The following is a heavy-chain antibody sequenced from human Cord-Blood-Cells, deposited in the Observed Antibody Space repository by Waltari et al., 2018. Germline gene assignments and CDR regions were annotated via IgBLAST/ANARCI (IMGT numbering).Heavy chain of an antibody. D-gene: IGHD3-10*01. CDR2: ISGSGGST. Sequence: EVQLLESGGGLVQPGGSLRLSCAASGFTFSSYAMSWVRQAQGRGVEWVSGISGSGGSTYYADSVKGRFTISRDNYKNTLYLQMNSLRAEDTAVYYCAKVDGSRYFDLWGRGTLVTVSS. J-gene: IGHJ2*01. V-gene: IGHV3-23*01. CDR3: AKVDGSRYFDL. CDR1: GFTFSSYA.